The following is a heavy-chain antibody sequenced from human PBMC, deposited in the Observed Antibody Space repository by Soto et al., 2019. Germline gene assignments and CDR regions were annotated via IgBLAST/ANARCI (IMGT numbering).Heavy chain of an antibody. D-gene: IGHD1-26*01. V-gene: IGHV2-5*01. Sequence: SGPTLVNPTRTVTLTCTFSGFSLDTTVVGVGWIRQPPGKALEWLAFIYWNDDKRYSPSVKSRLTITKDTSKNQVVLTMTNMDPVDTATYYCARRREAAHFDYWGQGTLVTVSS. CDR1: GFSLDTTVVG. CDR3: ARRREAAHFDY. J-gene: IGHJ4*02. CDR2: IYWNDDK.